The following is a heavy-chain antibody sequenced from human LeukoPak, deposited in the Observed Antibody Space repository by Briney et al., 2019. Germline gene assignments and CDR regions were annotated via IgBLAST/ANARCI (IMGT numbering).Heavy chain of an antibody. V-gene: IGHV3-21*01. D-gene: IGHD3-16*01. CDR3: ARVGGVLSTGLVYLGGYYRFNAFDI. CDR2: ISSSSSYI. CDR1: GFTFSSYS. J-gene: IGHJ3*02. Sequence: PGGSLRLSCAASGFTFSSYSLNWVRQAPGKGLEWVSSISSSSSYIYYADSVKGRFTTSRDNAKNSLYLQMNSLRAEDTAVYYCARVGGVLSTGLVYLGGYYRFNAFDIWGQGTMVTVSS.